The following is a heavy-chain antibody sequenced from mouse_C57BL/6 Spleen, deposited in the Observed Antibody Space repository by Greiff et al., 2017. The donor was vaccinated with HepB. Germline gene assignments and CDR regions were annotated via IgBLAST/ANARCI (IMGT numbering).Heavy chain of an antibody. J-gene: IGHJ2*01. Sequence: EVQLQQSGPELVKPGASVKIPCKASGYTFTDYNMDWVKQSHGKSLEWIGDIHPNNGGTIYNQKFKGKATLTVDKSSSTAYMELRSLTSEDTAVYYCARGGDGNYDYWGQGTTLTVSS. D-gene: IGHD2-1*01. CDR3: ARGGDGNYDY. V-gene: IGHV1-18*01. CDR1: GYTFTDYN. CDR2: IHPNNGGT.